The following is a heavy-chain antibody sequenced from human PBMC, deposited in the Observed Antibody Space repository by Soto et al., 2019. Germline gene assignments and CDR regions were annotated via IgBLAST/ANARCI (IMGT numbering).Heavy chain of an antibody. J-gene: IGHJ5*02. V-gene: IGHV3-21*01. CDR3: ARSSSGGVVAATEGRGIWYNWFDP. D-gene: IGHD2-15*01. CDR2: ISSSSSYI. CDR1: GFTFSSYS. Sequence: GGSLRLSCAAAGFTFSSYSMNGVRQSRGKGLEWVSSISSSSSYIYYADSVKGRFTIPTDNAKNSLYLQMNSLRVEDTAVYYCARSSSGGVVAATEGRGIWYNWFDPWGQGTLVPVSS.